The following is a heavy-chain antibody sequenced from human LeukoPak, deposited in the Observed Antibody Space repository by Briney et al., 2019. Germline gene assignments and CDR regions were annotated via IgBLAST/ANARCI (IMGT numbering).Heavy chain of an antibody. CDR1: GYTFTSYG. CDR2: ISAYSGNT. V-gene: IGHV1-18*01. J-gene: IGHJ4*02. D-gene: IGHD3-22*01. CDR3: ARDTYYTPDY. Sequence: ASVKVSCKASGYTFTSYGISWVRQAPAQRLEWMGCISAYSGNTVYAQNLQGRVTMTTDTSTLTAYMELRSLRSDDTGVYYCARDTYYTPDYWGQGTLVTVSS.